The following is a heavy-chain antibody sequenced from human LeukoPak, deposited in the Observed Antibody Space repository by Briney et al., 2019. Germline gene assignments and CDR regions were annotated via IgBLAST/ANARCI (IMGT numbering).Heavy chain of an antibody. CDR2: ISYDGSNK. J-gene: IGHJ6*02. Sequence: GGSLRLSCAASRFTFSSYAMHWVRQAPGKGLEWVAVISYDGSNKYYADSVKGRFTISRDNSKNTLYLQMNSLRAEDTALYYCAKDIHSSGWSSYYYYYGMDVWGQGTTVTVSS. CDR1: RFTFSSYA. D-gene: IGHD6-19*01. V-gene: IGHV3-30-3*01. CDR3: AKDIHSSGWSSYYYYYGMDV.